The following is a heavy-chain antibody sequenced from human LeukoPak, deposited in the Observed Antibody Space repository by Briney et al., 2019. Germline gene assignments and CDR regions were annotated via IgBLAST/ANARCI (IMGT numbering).Heavy chain of an antibody. CDR3: ARDQYYDSSGFDY. D-gene: IGHD3-22*01. CDR2: ISSSGSTI. V-gene: IGHV3-48*03. CDR1: GFTFSSYE. Sequence: RSVGSLRLSCAASGFTFSSYEMNWVRQAPGKGLEWVSYISSSGSTIYYADSVKGRFTISRDNAKNSLYLQMNSLRAEDTAVYYCARDQYYDSSGFDYWGQGTLVTVSS. J-gene: IGHJ4*02.